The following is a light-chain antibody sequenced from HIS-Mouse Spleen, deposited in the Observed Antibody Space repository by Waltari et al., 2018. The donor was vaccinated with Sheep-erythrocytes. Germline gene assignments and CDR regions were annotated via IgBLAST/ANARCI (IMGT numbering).Light chain of an antibody. V-gene: IGLV3-1*01. CDR3: QAGDSSTVV. Sequence: YYLTPPPSVSVSPGPTASIPCSGDKLGDKYACWYQQKPGQSPVLVIYQYSKRPSGVPERFSGSNDENTATLSISETQGMDEADYYCQAGDSSTVVFGGGTKLTV. CDR1: KLGDKY. CDR2: QYS. J-gene: IGLJ2*01.